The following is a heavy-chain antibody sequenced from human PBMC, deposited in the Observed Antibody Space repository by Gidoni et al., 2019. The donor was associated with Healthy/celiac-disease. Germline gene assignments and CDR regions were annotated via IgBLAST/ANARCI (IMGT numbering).Heavy chain of an antibody. CDR1: GYNFTGYY. V-gene: IGHV1-2*02. Sequence: QVQLVQSGAEVKKPGASVKVSCKASGYNFTGYYLHWVRQAPGQGLEWMGWINPNSGGTNYAQKFQGRVTMTRDTSISTAYMELSRLRSDDTAVYYCARGPNTRIVPANWFDPWGQGTLVTVSS. D-gene: IGHD2-2*01. CDR3: ARGPNTRIVPANWFDP. J-gene: IGHJ5*02. CDR2: INPNSGGT.